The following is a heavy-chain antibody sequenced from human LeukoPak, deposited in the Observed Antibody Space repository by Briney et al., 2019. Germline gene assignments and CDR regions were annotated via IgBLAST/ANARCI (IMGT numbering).Heavy chain of an antibody. V-gene: IGHV3-64D*06. J-gene: IGHJ5*01. CDR3: VKASSDYYYDS. D-gene: IGHD3-22*01. Sequence: TGGSLRLSCSASGXTFSTYAMHWVRQAPGKGLEYVSASSSKGDSTFYADSVKGRFTISRDNSKNTLYLQMSSLRTEDTAVYYCVKASSDYYYDSWGQGTLVTVSS. CDR2: SSSKGDST. CDR1: GXTFSTYA.